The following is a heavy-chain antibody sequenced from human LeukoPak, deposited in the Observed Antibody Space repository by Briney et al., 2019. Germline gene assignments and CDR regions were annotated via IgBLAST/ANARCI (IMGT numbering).Heavy chain of an antibody. J-gene: IGHJ3*02. Sequence: GGSLRLSCVASGFTFRDSYMNWIRQAPGKGLEWVAVIWYDGSNKYYADSVKGRFTISRDNSKNTLYLQMNSLRAEDTAVYYCARAGRQNVDAFDIWGQGTMVTVSS. CDR2: IWYDGSNK. V-gene: IGHV3-33*08. CDR3: ARAGRQNVDAFDI. D-gene: IGHD2/OR15-2a*01. CDR1: GFTFRDSY.